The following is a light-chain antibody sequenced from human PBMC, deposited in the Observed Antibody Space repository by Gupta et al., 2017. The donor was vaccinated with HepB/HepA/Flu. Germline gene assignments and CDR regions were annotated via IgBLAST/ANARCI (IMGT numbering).Light chain of an antibody. CDR2: AAS. CDR3: QQNDSNPPWT. Sequence: DIQMTQSPSSLSASVGDRVTITCRASQSISSYLNWYQQKPGKAPKLLIYAASSWQSGVPSRFSGSGYGTDFTLTISSRQPEDFATYYCQQNDSNPPWTFGQGTKVEIK. J-gene: IGKJ1*01. CDR1: QSISSY. V-gene: IGKV1-39*01.